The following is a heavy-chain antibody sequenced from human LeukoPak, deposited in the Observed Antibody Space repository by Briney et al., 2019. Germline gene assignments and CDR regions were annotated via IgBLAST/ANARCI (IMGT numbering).Heavy chain of an antibody. Sequence: KPSETLSLTCTVSGGSISSYYWSWIRQPPGKGLEWIGDIYYSGSTNYNPSLKSRVTISVDTAKNQFSLKLSSVTAADTGVYYGARGEGSYCYHYSGYYIPNWYLDLWGRGPVVTVSS. CDR2: IYYSGST. D-gene: IGHD3-22*01. V-gene: IGHV4-59*01. CDR3: ARGEGSYCYHYSGYYIPNWYLDL. CDR1: GGSISSYY. J-gene: IGHJ2*01.